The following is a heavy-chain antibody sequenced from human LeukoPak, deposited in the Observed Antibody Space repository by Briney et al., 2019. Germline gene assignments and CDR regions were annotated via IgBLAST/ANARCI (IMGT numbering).Heavy chain of an antibody. J-gene: IGHJ4*02. CDR1: GFTFSSYA. CDR3: ASLDTAMVNGDY. CDR2: ISSSSSYI. Sequence: SGRSLRLSCAASGFTFSSYAMHWVRQAPGKGLEWVSSISSSSSYIYYADSVKGRFTISRDTAKNSLYLQMNSLRAEDTAVYYCASLDTAMVNGDYWGQGTLVTISS. D-gene: IGHD5-18*01. V-gene: IGHV3-21*01.